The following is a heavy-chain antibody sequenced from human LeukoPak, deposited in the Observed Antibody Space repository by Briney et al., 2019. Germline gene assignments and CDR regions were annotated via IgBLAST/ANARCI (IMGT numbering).Heavy chain of an antibody. Sequence: GGSLRLSCAASGFTFSSYGMHWVRQPPGKGLEWVAVISYAGSNKYYADSVKGRFTISRDNSKNTLYLQMNSLRAEDTAVYFRAKDRGAAASYFDYWGQGTLVTVSS. CDR3: AKDRGAAASYFDY. V-gene: IGHV3-30*18. CDR2: ISYAGSNK. CDR1: GFTFSSYG. J-gene: IGHJ4*02. D-gene: IGHD6-13*01.